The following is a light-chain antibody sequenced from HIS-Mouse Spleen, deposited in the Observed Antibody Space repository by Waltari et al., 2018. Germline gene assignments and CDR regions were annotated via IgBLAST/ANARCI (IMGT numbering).Light chain of an antibody. CDR2: DVS. J-gene: IGLJ1*01. Sequence: QSALTQPRSVSGSPGQSVTISCTGTSSDVGGYNYVSWYQQHPGKAPKLMIYDVSKRPSVVSNRFAGSTSGNTSSLTISGLQAEDEADYYCSSYTSSSTYVFGTGTKVTVL. V-gene: IGLV2-11*01. CDR3: SSYTSSSTYV. CDR1: SSDVGGYNY.